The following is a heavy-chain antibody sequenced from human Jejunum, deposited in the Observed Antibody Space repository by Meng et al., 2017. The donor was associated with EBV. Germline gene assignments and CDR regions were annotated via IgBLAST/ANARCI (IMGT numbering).Heavy chain of an antibody. CDR1: GVTISSFA. J-gene: IGHJ4*02. Sequence: QVKLVESVGGSVQSGESLSLTCDATGVTISSFAMHWVRQAPGKGLEWVAVISIGGTFEHYADSVKGRFTISRDDSKNTVYLQMSSLRGEDTAVYYCGRESNNGGSYYAHWGQGTLVTVSS. D-gene: IGHD1-26*01. CDR3: GRESNNGGSYYAH. CDR2: ISIGGTFE. V-gene: IGHV3-30*14.